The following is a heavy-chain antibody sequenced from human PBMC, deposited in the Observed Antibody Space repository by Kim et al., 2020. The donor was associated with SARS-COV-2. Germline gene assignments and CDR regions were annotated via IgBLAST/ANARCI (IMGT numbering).Heavy chain of an antibody. J-gene: IGHJ4*01. V-gene: IGHV3-9*01. CDR1: GFTFDDYA. Sequence: GGSLRLSCAASGFTFDDYAMHWVRQAPGKGLEWVSGISWNSGSIGYADSVKGRFTISRDNAKNSLYLQMNSLRAEDTALYYCAKADYYDSSGSPPSDYWG. CDR2: ISWNSGSI. CDR3: AKADYYDSSGSPPSDY. D-gene: IGHD3-22*01.